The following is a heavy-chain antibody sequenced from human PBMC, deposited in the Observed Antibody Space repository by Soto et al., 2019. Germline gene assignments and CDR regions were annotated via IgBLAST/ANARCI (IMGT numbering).Heavy chain of an antibody. CDR3: ATDVAPTAIPLPVDY. Sequence: QVQLVQSGAELRKPGASVKVSCKASGYPFISYGFSWVRQAPGQGLEWLGWISAYTGDTKYEHKFQGRITMTTDTSTSTAYIELRSLKSDHATVYYFATDVAPTAIPLPVDYWGQGTLVTVSS. J-gene: IGHJ4*02. V-gene: IGHV1-18*01. CDR2: ISAYTGDT. D-gene: IGHD2-2*02. CDR1: GYPFISYG.